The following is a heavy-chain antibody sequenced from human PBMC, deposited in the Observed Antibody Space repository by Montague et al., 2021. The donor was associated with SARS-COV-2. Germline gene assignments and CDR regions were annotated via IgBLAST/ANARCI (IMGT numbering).Heavy chain of an antibody. CDR1: GGSISSYY. Sequence: SETLSLTCTVSGGSISSYYWSWIRQPAGKGLEWIGRIYPSGSTKYNPSPKSRVTMSVDKSKDQFSLKLSPVTAADTAVYYCARDHMTILFKVYYYGMDVWGQGTTVTVSS. CDR3: ARDHMTILFKVYYYGMDV. CDR2: IYPSGST. D-gene: IGHD4/OR15-4a*01. J-gene: IGHJ6*02. V-gene: IGHV4-4*07.